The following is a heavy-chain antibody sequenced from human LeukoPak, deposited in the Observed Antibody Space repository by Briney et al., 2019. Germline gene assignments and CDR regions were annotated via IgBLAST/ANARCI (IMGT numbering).Heavy chain of an antibody. V-gene: IGHV3-30*02. D-gene: IGHD7-27*01. Sequence: GGSLRLSCAASGFTFSSYGMHWVRQAPGKGLEWVAFIRYDGSNKYYADSVKGRFTISRDNSKNTLYLEMNSLRAEDTAVYYCANDRVTGDPDAFDIWGQGTMVTVSS. CDR3: ANDRVTGDPDAFDI. J-gene: IGHJ3*02. CDR1: GFTFSSYG. CDR2: IRYDGSNK.